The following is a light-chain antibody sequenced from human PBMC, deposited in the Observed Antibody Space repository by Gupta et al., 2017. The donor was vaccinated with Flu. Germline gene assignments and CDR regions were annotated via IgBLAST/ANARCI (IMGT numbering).Light chain of an antibody. CDR3: AAWDDSLNGVV. CDR1: SSNIGNNA. CDR2: YDD. J-gene: IGLJ2*01. V-gene: IGLV1-36*01. Sequence: QSVLTQPPSVSEAPRQRVTISCSGSSSNIGNNAVNWYQQVPGKAPKLLIYYDDLLASGVSDRFSGSKSGTSASLAIRGLQSEDEADYYCAAWDDSLNGVVFGGGTKLTVL.